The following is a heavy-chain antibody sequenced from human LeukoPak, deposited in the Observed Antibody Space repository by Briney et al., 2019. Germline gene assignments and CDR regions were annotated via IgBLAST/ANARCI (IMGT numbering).Heavy chain of an antibody. V-gene: IGHV3-11*03. J-gene: IGHJ6*02. CDR2: NSSSSSYT. D-gene: IGHD3-9*01. CDR1: GFTFSDYY. CDR3: SRQKAAYDILTGYFSYGMDV. Sequence: GGSLRLSCAASGFTFSDYYMSWILQAPGKGLERVSYNSSSSSYTNYADSVKGRFTISRDNAKNSLYLQMNSLRAEDTAVYYFSRQKAAYDILTGYFSYGMDVWGQGTTVTVSS.